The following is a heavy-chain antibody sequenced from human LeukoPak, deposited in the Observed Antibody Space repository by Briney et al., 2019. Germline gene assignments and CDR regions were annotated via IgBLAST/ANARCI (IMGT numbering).Heavy chain of an antibody. CDR2: INTDGSST. V-gene: IGHV3-74*01. D-gene: IGHD6-13*01. J-gene: IGHJ4*02. CDR3: ARDIVYSSRD. CDR1: GFTVSTNY. Sequence: GGSLRLSCAASGFTVSTNYMSWVRQAPGKGLVWVSRINTDGSSTSYADSVKGRFTISRDNAKNTLYLQMNSLRAEDTAVYYCARDIVYSSRDWGQGTLVTVSS.